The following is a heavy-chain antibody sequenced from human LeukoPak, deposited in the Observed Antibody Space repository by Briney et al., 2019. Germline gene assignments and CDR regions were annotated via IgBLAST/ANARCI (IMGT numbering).Heavy chain of an antibody. D-gene: IGHD6-13*01. V-gene: IGHV4-39*07. J-gene: IGHJ3*02. CDR2: IYYSGST. CDR3: ARNLYSSSWQQNEDAFDI. CDR1: GGSISSSNYY. Sequence: SETLSLTCTVSGGSISSSNYYWGWIRQPPGKGLEWIGSIYYSGSTYYSPSLKSRVTISVDTSKNQFSLKLSSVTAADTAVYYCARNLYSSSWQQNEDAFDIWGQGTMVTVSS.